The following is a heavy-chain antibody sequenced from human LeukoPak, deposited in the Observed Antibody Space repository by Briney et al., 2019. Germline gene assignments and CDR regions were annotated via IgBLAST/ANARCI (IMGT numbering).Heavy chain of an antibody. D-gene: IGHD3-16*02. J-gene: IGHJ4*02. V-gene: IGHV1-2*02. CDR1: RYTFTGYY. Sequence: ASVKVSCKASRYTFTGYYMHWVRQAPGQGLEWMGWINPNSGGTNYAQKFQGRVTMTRDTSISTAYMELSRLRSDDTAVYYCARGYVWGSYRYVYWGQGTLVTVSS. CDR2: INPNSGGT. CDR3: ARGYVWGSYRYVY.